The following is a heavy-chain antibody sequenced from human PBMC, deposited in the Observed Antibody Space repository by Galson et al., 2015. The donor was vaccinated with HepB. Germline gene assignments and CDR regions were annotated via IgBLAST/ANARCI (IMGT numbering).Heavy chain of an antibody. V-gene: IGHV4-61*02. CDR1: GGSISSGSYY. CDR3: ARGGRIAARPGYYFDY. CDR2: IYTSGST. J-gene: IGHJ4*02. D-gene: IGHD6-6*01. Sequence: TLSLTCTVSGGSISSGSYYWSWVRQPAGKGLEWIGRIYTSGSTNYNPSLKSRVTMSVDTSKNQFSLKLSSVTAADTAVYYCARGGRIAARPGYYFDYWGQGTLVTVSS.